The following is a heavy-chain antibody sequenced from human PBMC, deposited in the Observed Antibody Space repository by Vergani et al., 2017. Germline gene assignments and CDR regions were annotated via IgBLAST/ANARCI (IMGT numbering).Heavy chain of an antibody. J-gene: IGHJ6*02. Sequence: QVQLVQSGAEVKKPGSSVKVSCKASGGTFSSYAISWVRQAPGQGLEWMGGIIPIFGTANYAQKLQGRVTITADESTSTAYMELSSLRSEDTAVHYCATGRRGGSYPYYYYYYGMDVWGQGTTVTVSS. CDR3: ATGRRGGSYPYYYYYYGMDV. V-gene: IGHV1-69*01. CDR2: IIPIFGTA. D-gene: IGHD1-26*01. CDR1: GGTFSSYA.